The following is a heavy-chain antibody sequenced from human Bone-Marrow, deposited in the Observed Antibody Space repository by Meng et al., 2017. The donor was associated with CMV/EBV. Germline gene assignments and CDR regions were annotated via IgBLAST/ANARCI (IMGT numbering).Heavy chain of an antibody. J-gene: IGHJ4*02. CDR1: GFTFDDYA. CDR3: AKEIGYCSSTSCYIGND. Sequence: SLKISCAASGFTFDDYAMHWVRQAPGKGLEWVSGISWNSGSIGYADSVKARFTISRDNAKNSLYLQMNSLRAEDTALYYCAKEIGYCSSTSCYIGNDWGQGTLVTFSS. CDR2: ISWNSGSI. D-gene: IGHD2-2*02. V-gene: IGHV3-9*01.